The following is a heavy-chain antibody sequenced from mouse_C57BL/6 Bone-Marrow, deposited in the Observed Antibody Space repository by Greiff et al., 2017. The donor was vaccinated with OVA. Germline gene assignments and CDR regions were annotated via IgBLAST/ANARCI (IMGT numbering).Heavy chain of an antibody. V-gene: IGHV1-81*01. CDR3: ARSGYYGSSPYAMDY. Sequence: QVQLQQSGAELARPGASVKLSCKASGYTFTSYGISWVKQRTGQGLEWIGEIYPRSGNTYYNEKFKGKATLTADKSSSTAYMELRSLTSEDSAVYFCARSGYYGSSPYAMDYWGQGTSVTVSS. CDR2: IYPRSGNT. D-gene: IGHD1-1*01. CDR1: GYTFTSYG. J-gene: IGHJ4*01.